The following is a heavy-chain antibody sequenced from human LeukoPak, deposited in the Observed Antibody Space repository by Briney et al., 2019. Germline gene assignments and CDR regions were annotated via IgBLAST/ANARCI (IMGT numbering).Heavy chain of an antibody. CDR3: ATEQQLVTDAFDI. Sequence: ASVKVSCKASGYTFTGYYMHWVRQAPGQGLEWMGWINPNSGGTNYAQKFQGRVTMTRDTSISTAYMELSRLRSDDTAVYYCATEQQLVTDAFDIWGQGTMVTVSS. CDR1: GYTFTGYY. D-gene: IGHD6-13*01. V-gene: IGHV1-2*02. J-gene: IGHJ3*02. CDR2: INPNSGGT.